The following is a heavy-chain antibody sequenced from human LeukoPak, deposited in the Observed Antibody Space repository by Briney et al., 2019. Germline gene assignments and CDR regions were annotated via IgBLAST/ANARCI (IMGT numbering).Heavy chain of an antibody. CDR1: GFTFDDYA. CDR2: ISWDGAYT. Sequence: TGGSLRLSCAASGFTFDDYAMHWVRQAPGKGLEWVSLISWDGAYTYYADSVKGRFTISRDNSKNTLYLQMNSLRAEDTAVYYCARDSTLSYSYNSWYVGAHDAFDIWGQGTMVTVSS. D-gene: IGHD6-13*01. J-gene: IGHJ3*02. CDR3: ARDSTLSYSYNSWYVGAHDAFDI. V-gene: IGHV3-43D*03.